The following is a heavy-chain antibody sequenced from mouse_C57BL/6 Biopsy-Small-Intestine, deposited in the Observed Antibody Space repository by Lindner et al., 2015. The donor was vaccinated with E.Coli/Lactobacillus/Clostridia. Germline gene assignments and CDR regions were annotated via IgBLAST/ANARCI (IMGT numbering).Heavy chain of an antibody. Sequence: VQLQESGPELVKPGASVKISCKASGYSFTSYYIHWVKQRPGQGLEWIGWIYPGSGNTKYNEKFKGKATLTADTSSSTAYTQLSSLTSEDSAVYYCARRVDYFDYWGQGTTLTVSS. J-gene: IGHJ2*01. D-gene: IGHD1-1*02. V-gene: IGHV1-66*01. CDR2: IYPGSGNT. CDR1: GYSFTSYY. CDR3: ARRVDYFDY.